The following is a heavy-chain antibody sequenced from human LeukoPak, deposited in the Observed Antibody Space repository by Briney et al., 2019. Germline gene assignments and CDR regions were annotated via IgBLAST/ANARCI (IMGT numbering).Heavy chain of an antibody. CDR2: INHSGST. J-gene: IGHJ4*02. Sequence: SETLSLTCAVYGGSFSGYYWTWIRQPPGKGLEWIGEINHSGSTNYNPSLKSRVTISVDTSKNQFSLNLNSVTAADTAVYYCARSYSSGWYGYWGQGTLVTVSS. V-gene: IGHV4-34*01. CDR1: GGSFSGYY. CDR3: ARSYSSGWYGY. D-gene: IGHD6-19*01.